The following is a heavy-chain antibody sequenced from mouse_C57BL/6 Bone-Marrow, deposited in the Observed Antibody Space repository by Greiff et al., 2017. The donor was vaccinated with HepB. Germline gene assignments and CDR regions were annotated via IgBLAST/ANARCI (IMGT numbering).Heavy chain of an antibody. CDR2: ILPGSGST. V-gene: IGHV1-9*01. CDR3: AREGLLRLL. Sequence: QVQLQQSGAELMKPGASVKLSCKATGYTFTGYWIEWVKQRPGHGLEWIGEILPGSGSTYYNEKFKGKATLTADKSSSTAYMELRSLTSEDSAVYFCAREGLLRLLWGTGTTVTVSS. CDR1: GYTFTGYW. J-gene: IGHJ1*03. D-gene: IGHD1-1*01.